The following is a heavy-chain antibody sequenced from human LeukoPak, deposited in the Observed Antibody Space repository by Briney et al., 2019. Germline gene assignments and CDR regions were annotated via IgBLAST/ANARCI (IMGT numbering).Heavy chain of an antibody. Sequence: GGSLRLSCAASGFTFSSHWMSWVRQAPGKGLEWVANIKKDGSEKYYVDSVKGRFTISRDNAKTSLYLHMNSLRAEDTAVYYCARHLSGVTGYTYGRGIDYWGQGTLVTVSS. J-gene: IGHJ4*02. CDR2: IKKDGSEK. V-gene: IGHV3-7*01. CDR1: GFTFSSHW. CDR3: ARHLSGVTGYTYGRGIDY. D-gene: IGHD5-18*01.